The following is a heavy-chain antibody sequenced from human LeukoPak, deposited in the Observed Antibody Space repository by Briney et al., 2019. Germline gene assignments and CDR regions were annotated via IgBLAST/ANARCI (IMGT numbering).Heavy chain of an antibody. CDR3: AGPHTETGDGGWFDP. J-gene: IGHJ5*02. D-gene: IGHD7-27*01. V-gene: IGHV4-4*02. CDR1: GGSISSSNW. Sequence: SETLSLTCAVSGGSISSSNWWSWVRQPPGKGLEWIGEIYHSGSTNYNPSLKSRVTISVDKSKNQFSLKLSSVTAADTAVYYCAGPHTETGDGGWFDPWGQGTLVTVSS. CDR2: IYHSGST.